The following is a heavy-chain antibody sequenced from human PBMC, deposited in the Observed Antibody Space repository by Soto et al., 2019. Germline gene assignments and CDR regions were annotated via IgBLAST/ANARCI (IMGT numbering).Heavy chain of an antibody. D-gene: IGHD3-10*01. CDR1: GDNFKKDV. Sequence: RASVKVSCKTSGDNFKKDVFTWVRQAPGQGLEWMGGTIPALGKTHYIEKFQGRVTITVDDATRTVYMEVRDLTSEDTAIYYCARGPFRPSAMDVWGQGTTVTVSS. CDR3: ARGPFRPSAMDV. CDR2: TIPALGKT. J-gene: IGHJ6*02. V-gene: IGHV1-69*10.